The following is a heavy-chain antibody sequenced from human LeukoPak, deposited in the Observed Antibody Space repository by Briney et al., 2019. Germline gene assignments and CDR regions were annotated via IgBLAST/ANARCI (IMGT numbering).Heavy chain of an antibody. V-gene: IGHV3-21*01. CDR1: GFTFSSYS. CDR3: ARDDPEASYCSGGSCYPINNYYYYGMDV. D-gene: IGHD2-15*01. J-gene: IGHJ6*02. Sequence: GGFLRLSCAASGFTFSSYSMNWVRQAPGKGLEWVSSISSSSSYIYYADSVKGRFTISRDNAKNSLYLQMNSLRAEDTAVYYCARDDPEASYCSGGSCYPINNYYYYGMDVWGQGTTVTVSS. CDR2: ISSSSSYI.